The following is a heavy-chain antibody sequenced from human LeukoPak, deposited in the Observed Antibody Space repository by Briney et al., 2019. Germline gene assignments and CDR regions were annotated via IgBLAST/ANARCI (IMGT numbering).Heavy chain of an antibody. Sequence: KPSETLSLTCTVSGGSINSSSYYWGWIRQPPGKGLEWIGTIYYSGSTYYNPSLKSRVTISVDTSKNEFSLKLRSVTAADTAVYYCARTAGVAVAGSRQYFDYWGQGTLVTVSS. CDR1: GGSINSSSYY. V-gene: IGHV4-39*01. J-gene: IGHJ4*02. CDR2: IYYSGST. D-gene: IGHD6-19*01. CDR3: ARTAGVAVAGSRQYFDY.